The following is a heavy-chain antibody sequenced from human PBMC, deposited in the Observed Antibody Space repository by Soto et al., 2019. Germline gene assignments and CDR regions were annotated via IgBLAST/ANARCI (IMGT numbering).Heavy chain of an antibody. D-gene: IGHD6-19*01. V-gene: IGHV3-49*04. CDR1: GFTFGDYA. Sequence: GGSLRLSCTASGFTFGDYAMSWVRQAPGKGLEWVGFIRSKAYGGTTEYAASGKGRFTISRDDSKSIAYLQKNSLKTEYAAVYYCTRAPGVVVAGRVYSYYGMDVWGQGTLVTVSS. CDR3: TRAPGVVVAGRVYSYYGMDV. J-gene: IGHJ6*02. CDR2: IRSKAYGGTT.